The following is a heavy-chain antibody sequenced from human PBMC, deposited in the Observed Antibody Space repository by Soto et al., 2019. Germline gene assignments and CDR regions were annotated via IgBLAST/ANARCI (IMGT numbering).Heavy chain of an antibody. CDR3: TRVRGVIGLLQESEGKYNWFDP. J-gene: IGHJ5*02. CDR2: IRSKANSYAT. D-gene: IGHD3-10*01. Sequence: GGSLRLSCAASGFTFSGSAMHWVRQASGKGLEWVGRIRSKANSYATAYAASVKGRFTISRDDSKNTAYLQMNSLKTEDTAVYYCTRVRGVIGLLQESEGKYNWFDPWGQGTLVTVSS. V-gene: IGHV3-73*01. CDR1: GFTFSGSA.